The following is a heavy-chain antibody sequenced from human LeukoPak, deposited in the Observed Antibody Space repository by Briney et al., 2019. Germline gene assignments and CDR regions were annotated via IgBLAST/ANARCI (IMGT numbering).Heavy chain of an antibody. CDR1: GFTFTSYA. CDR3: AKDPRGCYCGDSLCL. D-gene: IGHD4-23*01. Sequence: PGGSLRLSCAASGFTFTSYAMRWVRQAPGKGLEWVSAICGSGGSTYYADSVKGRFTISRDNSRNTLFLQMDSLRAQDTAVYYCAKDPRGCYCGDSLCLWGQGTLVTVSS. J-gene: IGHJ4*02. V-gene: IGHV3-23*01. CDR2: ICGSGGST.